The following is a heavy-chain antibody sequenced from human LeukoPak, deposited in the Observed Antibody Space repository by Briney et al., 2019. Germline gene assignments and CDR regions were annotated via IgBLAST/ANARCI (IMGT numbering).Heavy chain of an antibody. J-gene: IGHJ4*02. Sequence: ASVKVSCKASGYTFTSYVINWVRQAPGQGLEWMGWISTYNGNTNYAQELHGRVTMTTNTSTTTAYMELRSLRSDDTAMYYCAREGPYGDYSDYWGQGTLVTVSS. CDR3: AREGPYGDYSDY. V-gene: IGHV1-18*01. D-gene: IGHD4-17*01. CDR1: GYTFTSYV. CDR2: ISTYNGNT.